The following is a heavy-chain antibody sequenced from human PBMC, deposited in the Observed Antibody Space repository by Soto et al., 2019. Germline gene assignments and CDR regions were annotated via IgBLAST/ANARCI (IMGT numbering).Heavy chain of an antibody. CDR2: ISYDGSNK. D-gene: IGHD5-12*01. CDR1: GFTFSSYG. J-gene: IGHJ4*02. V-gene: IGHV3-30*03. Sequence: PGGSLRLSCAASGFTFSSYGMHWVRQAPGKGLEWVAVISYDGSNKYYADSVKGRFTISRDNSKNTLYLQMNSLRAEDTAVYYCAVMATITSGGDYWGQGTLVTVSS. CDR3: AVMATITSGGDY.